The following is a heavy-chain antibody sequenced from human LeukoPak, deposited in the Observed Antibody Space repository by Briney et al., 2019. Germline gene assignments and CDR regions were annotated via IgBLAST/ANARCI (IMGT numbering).Heavy chain of an antibody. J-gene: IGHJ3*02. CDR1: GGTFSSYA. D-gene: IGHD2-2*01. V-gene: IGHV1-69*04. Sequence: SVKVSCKASGGTFSSYAISWVRRAPGQGLEWMGRIIPISGIANYAQKFQGRVTITADKSTSTAYMELSSLRSEDTAVYYCARAAVPAAKNDAFDIWGQGTMVTVSS. CDR3: ARAAVPAAKNDAFDI. CDR2: IIPISGIA.